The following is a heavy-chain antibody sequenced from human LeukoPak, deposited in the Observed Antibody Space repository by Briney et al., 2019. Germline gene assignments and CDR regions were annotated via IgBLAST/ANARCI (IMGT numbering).Heavy chain of an antibody. CDR3: ARGHHTSYWDIEY. Sequence: SETLSLTCTVSGGSISSYYWSWIRQPPGKGLEWIGYIYYSGSTNYNPSLKSRVTISVDTSKNQFSLKLSSVTAADTAVYYCARGHHTSYWDIEYWGQGTLVTVSS. CDR2: IYYSGST. V-gene: IGHV4-59*01. CDR1: GGSISSYY. J-gene: IGHJ4*02. D-gene: IGHD2-21*01.